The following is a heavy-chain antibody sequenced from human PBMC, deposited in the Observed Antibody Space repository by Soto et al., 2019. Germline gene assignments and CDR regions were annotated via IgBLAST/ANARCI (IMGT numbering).Heavy chain of an antibody. CDR3: AAPWQLVQGIFDY. D-gene: IGHD6-13*01. V-gene: IGHV5-10-1*01. CDR1: GYSLTTHW. J-gene: IGHJ4*02. Sequence: PGESLKISCAGSGYSLTTHWINWVRQMPGKGLEWMGRIDPSQSYFNYNPSFQGHVTISADKSTSKAYLQWNSLEASDTAIYYCAAPWQLVQGIFDYWGQGTLVTVSS. CDR2: IDPSQSYF.